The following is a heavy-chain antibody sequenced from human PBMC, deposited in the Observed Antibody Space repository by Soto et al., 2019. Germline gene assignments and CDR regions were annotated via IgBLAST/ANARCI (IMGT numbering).Heavy chain of an antibody. V-gene: IGHV3-21*01. CDR1: GFTFSNYN. Sequence: GSLRLSCVASGFTFSNYNMNWVRQAPGKGLEWVSHISGSSIYIHYADSVRGRFTISRDNAKNSVYLQMDSLRVEDTAVYYCAREGALKPFSSWGQGALVTVSS. J-gene: IGHJ5*02. CDR2: ISGSSIYI. CDR3: AREGALKPFSS.